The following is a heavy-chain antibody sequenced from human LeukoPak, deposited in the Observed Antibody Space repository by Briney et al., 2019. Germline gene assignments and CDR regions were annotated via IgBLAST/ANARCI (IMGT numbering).Heavy chain of an antibody. Sequence: GGSLRLSCAAPGFTSSDYEMNWVRQAPGKGLEWVSVIYSGGSTYYADSVKGRFTISRDNSKNMLYLQMNSLRAEDTAVYYCASVDYGSGSYYYWGQGTLVTVSS. CDR1: GFTSSDYE. CDR3: ASVDYGSGSYYY. V-gene: IGHV3-53*01. J-gene: IGHJ4*02. D-gene: IGHD3-10*01. CDR2: IYSGGST.